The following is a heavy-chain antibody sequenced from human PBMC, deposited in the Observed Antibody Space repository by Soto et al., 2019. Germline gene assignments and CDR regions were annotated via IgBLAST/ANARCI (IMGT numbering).Heavy chain of an antibody. V-gene: IGHV3-23*01. D-gene: IGHD6-6*01. Sequence: GGSLRLSCAASGFTFSSYAMSWVRQAPGKGLEWVSAISGSGGSTYYADSVKGRFTISRDNSKNTLYLQMNSLRAEDTAVYYCAKDHSYSRSSRRPKYYFDYWGQGTLVTVSS. J-gene: IGHJ4*02. CDR1: GFTFSSYA. CDR2: ISGSGGST. CDR3: AKDHSYSRSSRRPKYYFDY.